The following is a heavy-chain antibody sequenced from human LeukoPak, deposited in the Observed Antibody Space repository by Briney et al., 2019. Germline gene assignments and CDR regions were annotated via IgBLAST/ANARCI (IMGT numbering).Heavy chain of an antibody. CDR2: INPNSGDT. V-gene: IGHV1-18*01. Sequence: ASVKVSCKASGGTFSSYAISWVRQAPGQGLEWMGWINPNSGDTNYAQKLQGRVTMTTDTSTSTAYMELRSLRSDDTAVYYCARGIVVVVAATRVFFDYWGQGTLVTVSS. D-gene: IGHD2-15*01. J-gene: IGHJ4*02. CDR1: GGTFSSYA. CDR3: ARGIVVVVAATRVFFDY.